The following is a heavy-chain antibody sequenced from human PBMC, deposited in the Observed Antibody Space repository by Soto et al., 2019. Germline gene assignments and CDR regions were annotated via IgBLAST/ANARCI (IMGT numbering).Heavy chain of an antibody. D-gene: IGHD1-20*01. V-gene: IGHV1-69*13. CDR1: GGTFSSYA. Sequence: SVKVSCKASGGTFSSYAISWVRQAPGQGLEWMGGIIPIFGTANYAQKFQGRVTITADESTSTAYMELSSLRSEDTAVYYCARAPNNWNDGDYYYYGMDVWGQGTTVTVSS. CDR3: ARAPNNWNDGDYYYYGMDV. CDR2: IIPIFGTA. J-gene: IGHJ6*02.